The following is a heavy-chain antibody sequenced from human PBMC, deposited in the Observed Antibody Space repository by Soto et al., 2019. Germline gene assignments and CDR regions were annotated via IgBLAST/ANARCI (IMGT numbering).Heavy chain of an antibody. V-gene: IGHV1-18*01. CDR1: GYTFTSYG. Sequence: ASVKVACKASGYTFTSYGISWVRQAPGQGLEWMGWISAYNGNTNYAQKLQGRVTMTTDTSTSTAYMELRSLRSDDTAVYYCWRDECSSISCYVFMASSHNYMDVWGTATTLTVSS. J-gene: IGHJ6*03. CDR2: ISAYNGNT. CDR3: WRDECSSISCYVFMASSHNYMDV. D-gene: IGHD2-2*01.